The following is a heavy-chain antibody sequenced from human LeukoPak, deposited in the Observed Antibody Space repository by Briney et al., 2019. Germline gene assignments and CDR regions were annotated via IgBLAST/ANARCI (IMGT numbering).Heavy chain of an antibody. Sequence: SETLSLTCTVSGGSIGGYYWSWIRQPPGKGLEWIGYIYYYGSTNNNPSLKSRVAISVDTSKNQFSLRLTSVTVADTAVYYCARGFGESSGYDFWGQETLVTVSS. D-gene: IGHD5-12*01. CDR2: IYYYGST. CDR3: ARGFGESSGYDF. J-gene: IGHJ4*02. CDR1: GGSIGGYY. V-gene: IGHV4-59*08.